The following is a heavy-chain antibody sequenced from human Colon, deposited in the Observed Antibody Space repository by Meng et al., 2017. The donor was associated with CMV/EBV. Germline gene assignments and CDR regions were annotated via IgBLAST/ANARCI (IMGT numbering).Heavy chain of an antibody. Sequence: LVRFELEVKRPGASVKVSCKASGYTFTGYFMYWVRQAPGQGLEWMGSINPNSGGTNYAQKFQGRVTMTRDTSINTAYMELSRLRSDDXXVYYCATVSGGDFDYWGQGTLVTVSS. CDR3: ATVSGGDFDY. CDR1: GYTFTGYF. D-gene: IGHD1-26*01. J-gene: IGHJ4*02. CDR2: INPNSGGT. V-gene: IGHV1-2*02.